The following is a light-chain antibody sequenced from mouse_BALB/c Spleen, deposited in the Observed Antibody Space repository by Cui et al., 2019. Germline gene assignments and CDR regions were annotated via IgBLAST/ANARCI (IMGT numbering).Light chain of an antibody. CDR2: STS. J-gene: IGKJ2*01. Sequence: QIVFTQSPAIMSASLGERVTMTCTASSSVSSSYLHWYQQKPGSSPKLWIYSTSNLASGVPARFSGSGSGTSYSLTISSMEAEDAATYYCHQYHRSPYTFGGGTKLEIK. CDR3: HQYHRSPYT. V-gene: IGKV4-74*01. CDR1: SSVSSSY.